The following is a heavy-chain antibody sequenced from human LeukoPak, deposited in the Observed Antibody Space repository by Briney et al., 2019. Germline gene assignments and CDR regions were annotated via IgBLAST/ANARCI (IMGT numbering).Heavy chain of an antibody. CDR1: GYTLTGYY. CDR2: INPNGGGT. Sequence: ASVKVSCKASGYTLTGYYIHWVRLAPGQGLEWMGWINPNGGGTNYAQKFQGRVTMTRDTSISTAYLDLSSLRSDDTAVYYCARSHDYTNYVGPWGQGTLVTVSS. V-gene: IGHV1-2*02. J-gene: IGHJ5*02. CDR3: ARSHDYTNYVGP. D-gene: IGHD4-11*01.